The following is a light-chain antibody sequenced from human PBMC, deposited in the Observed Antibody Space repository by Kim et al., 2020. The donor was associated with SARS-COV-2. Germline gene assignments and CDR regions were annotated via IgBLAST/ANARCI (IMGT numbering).Light chain of an antibody. CDR2: KDN. V-gene: IGLV3-1*01. Sequence: VYPGPTATITSSAEKLGEKYASWYQQRPGQSPILVIFKDNKRPSGIPERFSGANSGNTATMTISGAQTMDEADYYCQAWDSSTVVFGGGTQLTVL. J-gene: IGLJ2*01. CDR1: KLGEKY. CDR3: QAWDSSTVV.